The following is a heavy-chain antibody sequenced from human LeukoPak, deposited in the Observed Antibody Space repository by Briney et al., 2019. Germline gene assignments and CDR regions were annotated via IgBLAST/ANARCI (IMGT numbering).Heavy chain of an antibody. D-gene: IGHD4-23*01. CDR2: ISSSSTYI. Sequence: KPGGSLRLSCSASGFTFTSYTMTWVRQAPGKGLEWVSSISSSSTYIYYADSVKGRFTISRDNAKISLYLQMNSPKVEDTAVYYCAKVTTVVTPGIPRRNYYYMDVWGKGTTVTVSS. CDR1: GFTFTSYT. V-gene: IGHV3-21*04. CDR3: AKVTTVVTPGIPRRNYYYMDV. J-gene: IGHJ6*03.